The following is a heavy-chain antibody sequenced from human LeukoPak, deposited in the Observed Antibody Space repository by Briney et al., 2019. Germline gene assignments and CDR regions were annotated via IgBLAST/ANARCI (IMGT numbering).Heavy chain of an antibody. V-gene: IGHV3-30*18. CDR3: AKDHGGIAI. Sequence: GGSLRLSCAASGSTFSSYGMHWVRQAPGKGLEWVAVISYDGSNKYYADSVKGRFAISRDNSKNTLYLQMNSLRAEDTAVYYCAKDHGGIAIWGQGTMVTVSS. CDR1: GSTFSSYG. CDR2: ISYDGSNK. D-gene: IGHD6-13*01. J-gene: IGHJ3*02.